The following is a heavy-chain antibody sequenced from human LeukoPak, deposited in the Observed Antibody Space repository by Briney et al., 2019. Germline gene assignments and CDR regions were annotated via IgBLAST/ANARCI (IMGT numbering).Heavy chain of an antibody. CDR1: KFTFSTSA. J-gene: IGHJ4*02. V-gene: IGHV3-48*03. CDR2: ISSSGSTI. D-gene: IGHD6-19*01. Sequence: PGGSLRLSCAASKFTFSTSAMSWVRQAPGKGLEWVSYISSSGSTIYYADSVKGRFTISRDNAKNSLYLQMNSLRAEDTAVYYCARVHVAGTADYFDYWGQGTLVTVSS. CDR3: ARVHVAGTADYFDY.